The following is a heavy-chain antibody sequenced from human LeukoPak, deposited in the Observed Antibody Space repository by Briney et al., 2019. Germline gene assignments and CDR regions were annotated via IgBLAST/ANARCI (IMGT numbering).Heavy chain of an antibody. D-gene: IGHD4-17*01. Sequence: SETLSLTCTVSGGSISSSSYYWGWIRQPPGKGLEWIGCVSYSGTTKYSPSLKSRVTISVDTSKNQFSLKLTSVTAADTAVYYCARGNGDYVEYFQHWGQGTLVTVSS. CDR1: GGSISSSSYY. V-gene: IGHV4-61*05. CDR3: ARGNGDYVEYFQH. CDR2: VSYSGTT. J-gene: IGHJ1*01.